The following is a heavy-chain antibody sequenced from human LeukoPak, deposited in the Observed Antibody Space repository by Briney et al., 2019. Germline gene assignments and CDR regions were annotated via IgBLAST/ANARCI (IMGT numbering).Heavy chain of an antibody. J-gene: IGHJ4*02. Sequence: SETLSLTSVDSGGSISNSNWWSWVRQSPGKGLEWVGEIFHSGSTNYNPSLKSRVDISVDKSKNQFSLRLTSVTAADTAVYFCARASDDFLTAYYIDYWGRGTLVTVSA. D-gene: IGHD3-9*01. CDR3: ARASDDFLTAYYIDY. CDR1: GGSISNSNW. V-gene: IGHV4-4*02. CDR2: IFHSGST.